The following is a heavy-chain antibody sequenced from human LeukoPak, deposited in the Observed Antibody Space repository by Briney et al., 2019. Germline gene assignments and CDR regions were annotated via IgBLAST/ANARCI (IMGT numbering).Heavy chain of an antibody. Sequence: GGSLRLSCAASGFTFSSYAMSWVRQAPGKGLEWVSAISGSGGSTYYADPGKGRFTISRDNSKNTLYLQMNSLRTEDTAVYYCVRDRGDGYNQIDYWGQGTLVTVSS. J-gene: IGHJ4*02. D-gene: IGHD5-24*01. CDR3: VRDRGDGYNQIDY. CDR1: GFTFSSYA. V-gene: IGHV3-23*01. CDR2: ISGSGGST.